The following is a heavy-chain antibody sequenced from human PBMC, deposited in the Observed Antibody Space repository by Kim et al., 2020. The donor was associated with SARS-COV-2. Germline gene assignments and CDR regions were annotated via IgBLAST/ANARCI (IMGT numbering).Heavy chain of an antibody. D-gene: IGHD1-26*01. CDR3: ARDRGGSYYFRY. Sequence: YYADSVKGRFTISRDNSKNTLYLQMNSLRAEDTAVYYCARDRGGSYYFRYWGQGTLVTVSS. V-gene: IGHV3-53*01. J-gene: IGHJ4*02.